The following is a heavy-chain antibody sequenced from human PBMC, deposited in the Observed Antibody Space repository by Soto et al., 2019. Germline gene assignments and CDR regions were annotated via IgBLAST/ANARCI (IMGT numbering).Heavy chain of an antibody. D-gene: IGHD6-19*01. CDR1: GFTFSGSA. CDR3: AKEGSDSGWYWDP. J-gene: IGHJ5*02. V-gene: IGHV3-23*01. CDR2: ITSSGSEV. Sequence: GGSLRLSCAASGFTFSGSAMTWVRQAPGKWLEYVSSITSSGSEVFHAASVKGRFTMSRDDSKNMLYLQMNSMSAEATDVYYCAKEGSDSGWYWDPWGQGALVTVSS.